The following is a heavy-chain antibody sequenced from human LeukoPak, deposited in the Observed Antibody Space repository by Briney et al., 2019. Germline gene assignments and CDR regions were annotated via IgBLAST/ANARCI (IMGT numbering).Heavy chain of an antibody. J-gene: IGHJ6*02. CDR2: ISGSGGST. CDR3: AKVHHYYDSSGYYHYYYGMDV. Sequence: PGGSLRLSCAASGFTFSSYAMSWVRQAPGKGLEWVSAISGSGGSTYYADSVKGRFTISRDNSKNTLYLQMNSLRAEDTAVYYCAKVHHYYDSSGYYHYYYGMDVWGQGTTVTVSS. CDR1: GFTFSSYA. V-gene: IGHV3-23*01. D-gene: IGHD3-22*01.